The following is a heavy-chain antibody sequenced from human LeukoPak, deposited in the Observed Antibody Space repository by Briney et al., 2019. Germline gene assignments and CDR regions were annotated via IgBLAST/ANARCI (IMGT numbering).Heavy chain of an antibody. CDR3: AASPLAAATPLDY. J-gene: IGHJ4*02. Sequence: SETLSLTCTVSGGSITSSSYYWGWIRQPPGKGLEWIGSIYYSGSTYYNPSLKSRVTVSVDTSKNQFSLKLSSVTAADTAVYYCAASPLAAATPLDYWGQGTLVTVSS. CDR1: GGSITSSSYY. D-gene: IGHD6-13*01. V-gene: IGHV4-39*07. CDR2: IYYSGST.